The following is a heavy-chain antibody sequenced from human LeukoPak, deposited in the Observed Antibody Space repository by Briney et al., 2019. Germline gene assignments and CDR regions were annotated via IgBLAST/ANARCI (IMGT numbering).Heavy chain of an antibody. CDR1: GYSFTSYW. CDR3: ARPDRGGALTRGSAFDI. Sequence: GESLKISCKGSGYSFTSYWIGWVRQMPGKGLEWMGIIFPGDSDTRYSPSFQGQVTISADKSISTAFLQWNSLKASDTAMYYCARPDRGGALTRGSAFDIWGQGTMVAVSS. CDR2: IFPGDSDT. D-gene: IGHD1-26*01. V-gene: IGHV5-51*01. J-gene: IGHJ3*02.